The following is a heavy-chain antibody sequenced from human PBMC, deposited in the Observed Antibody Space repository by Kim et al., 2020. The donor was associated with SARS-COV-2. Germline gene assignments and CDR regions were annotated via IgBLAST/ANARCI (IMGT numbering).Heavy chain of an antibody. J-gene: IGHJ4*02. V-gene: IGHV3-74*01. Sequence: YGASVKGRFTISRDNDKSTLDLQMNSLRPEDTAVYYCARGSGSYGFDSWGQGILVAVSS. CDR3: ARGSGSYGFDS. D-gene: IGHD1-26*01.